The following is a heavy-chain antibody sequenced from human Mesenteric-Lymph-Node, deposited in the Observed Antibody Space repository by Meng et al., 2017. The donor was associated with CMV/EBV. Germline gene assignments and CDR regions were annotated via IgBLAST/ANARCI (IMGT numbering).Heavy chain of an antibody. Sequence: GESLKISCAASGFTFSSYSMNWVRQAPGKGLEWVSSISSSSSYIYYADSVKGRFTISRDNAKNSLYLQMNSLRAEDTAVYYCARDIVGALYFFDYWGQGALVTVSS. V-gene: IGHV3-21*01. CDR1: GFTFSSYS. CDR2: ISSSSSYI. D-gene: IGHD1-26*01. J-gene: IGHJ4*02. CDR3: ARDIVGALYFFDY.